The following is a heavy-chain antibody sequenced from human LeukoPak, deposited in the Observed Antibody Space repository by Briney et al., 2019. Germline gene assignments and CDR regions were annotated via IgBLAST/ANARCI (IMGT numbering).Heavy chain of an antibody. J-gene: IGHJ4*02. V-gene: IGHV3-66*01. CDR2: IYSGGST. CDR3: ARAYFDWPWDY. Sequence: PGGSLRLSCAASGFTVSSNYMSWVRQAPGKGLEWVSVIYSGGSTYYADSVKGRFTISRDNSKNTLYLQMNSLRAEDTAVYYCARAYFDWPWDYWGQGTLVTVSS. CDR1: GFTVSSNY. D-gene: IGHD3-9*01.